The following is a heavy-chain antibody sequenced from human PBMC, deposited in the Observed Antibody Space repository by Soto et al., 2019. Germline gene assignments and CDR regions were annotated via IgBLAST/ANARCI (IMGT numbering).Heavy chain of an antibody. CDR3: TRETVAGITGLDY. J-gene: IGHJ4*02. Sequence: EVQLWESGGDLVQPGGSLRLSCAASGFNVGAFAVNWVRQAPGKGLEWVSGISVSDAFIYYADSVRGRFSISRDASENILYLQMNSLGVDDTALYYCTRETVAGITGLDYWGPGTLVTVSS. D-gene: IGHD1-20*01. CDR1: GFNVGAFA. V-gene: IGHV3-23*01. CDR2: ISVSDAFI.